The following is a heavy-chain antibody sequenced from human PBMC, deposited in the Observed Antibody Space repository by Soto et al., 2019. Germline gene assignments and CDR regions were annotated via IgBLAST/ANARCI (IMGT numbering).Heavy chain of an antibody. CDR3: AKETYSGSSAHFDY. D-gene: IGHD1-26*01. Sequence: ESVGGVVQPGRSLRLSCAASGFTFSSYGMHWVRQAPGKGLEWVAVISYDGSNKYYADYVKGRFTISRDNSKNTLYLQMNSLRAEDTAVYYCAKETYSGSSAHFDYWGQGTLVTVSS. CDR1: GFTFSSYG. V-gene: IGHV3-30*18. CDR2: ISYDGSNK. J-gene: IGHJ4*02.